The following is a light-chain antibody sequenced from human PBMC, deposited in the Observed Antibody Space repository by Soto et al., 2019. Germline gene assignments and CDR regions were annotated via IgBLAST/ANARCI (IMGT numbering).Light chain of an antibody. CDR3: ISYSGHKLVS. CDR2: EVS. CDR1: SSDVGAYNY. J-gene: IGLJ7*01. Sequence: QSALTQPPSASGSPGQSGTISCTGTSSDVGAYNYVSWYQQPPGKAPKPLIYEVSKRPSRVPDRFSGSKSGNTASLTDSGLEAEDEADYYSISYSGHKLVSFGGPSQLT. V-gene: IGLV2-8*01.